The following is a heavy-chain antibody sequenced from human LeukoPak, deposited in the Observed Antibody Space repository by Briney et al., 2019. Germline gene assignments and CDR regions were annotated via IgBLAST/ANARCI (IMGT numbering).Heavy chain of an antibody. J-gene: IGHJ4*02. CDR2: VKSKTHGGTT. V-gene: IGHV3-15*05. CDR3: ARGGPSGSLNY. Sequence: PGGSLRLSCAASGFSFSSYGMHWVRQAPGKGLEWVGRVKSKTHGGTTAYAAPVKGRFTISRDNAKNTLYLQMNSLRAEHTALYYCARGGPSGSLNYGRQGTLVTVSS. D-gene: IGHD1-26*01. CDR1: GFSFSSYG.